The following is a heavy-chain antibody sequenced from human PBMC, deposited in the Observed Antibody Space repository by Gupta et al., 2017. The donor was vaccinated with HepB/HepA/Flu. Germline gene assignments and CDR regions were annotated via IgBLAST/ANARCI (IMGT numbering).Heavy chain of an antibody. CDR2: ISYDGSNK. CDR3: ARVLSRLSVGATDLGY. D-gene: IGHD1-26*01. CDR1: GFTFSSYA. J-gene: IGHJ4*02. V-gene: IGHV3-30-3*01. Sequence: QVQLVESGGGVVQPGRSLRLSCAASGFTFSSYAMPWVRQAPGKGLEWVAVISYDGSNKYYADSVKGRFTISRDNSKNTLYLQMNSLRAEDTAVYYCARVLSRLSVGATDLGYWGQGTLVTVSS.